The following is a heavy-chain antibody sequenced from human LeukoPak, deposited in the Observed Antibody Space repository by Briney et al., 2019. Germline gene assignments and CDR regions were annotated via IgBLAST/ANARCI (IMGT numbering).Heavy chain of an antibody. D-gene: IGHD6-19*01. CDR1: GFTFSSYA. J-gene: IGHJ4*02. CDR2: ISGSGGST. Sequence: GGSLRLSCAASGFTFSSYAVSWVRQAPGKGLEWVSTISGSGGSTYYAASVKGRFTISTYNSKSTLYLQMNSRRVEDTAVYYCAKGLSGGGWAIFDYWGQGTLLTVSS. V-gene: IGHV3-23*01. CDR3: AKGLSGGGWAIFDY.